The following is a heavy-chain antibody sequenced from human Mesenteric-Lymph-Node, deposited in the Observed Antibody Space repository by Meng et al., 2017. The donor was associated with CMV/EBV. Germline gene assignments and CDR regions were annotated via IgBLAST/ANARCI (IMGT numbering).Heavy chain of an antibody. V-gene: IGHV1-2*02. D-gene: IGHD2-2*01. J-gene: IGHJ5*02. CDR3: AKGGIVVVPAADNWFDP. CDR1: GYPFISYG. Sequence: ASVKVSCKASGYPFISYGINWVRQAPGQGLEWMGWINPNSGGTNYAQKFQGRVTMTRDTSISTAYMELSRLRSDDTAVYYCAKGGIVVVPAADNWFDPWGQGTLVTVSS. CDR2: INPNSGGT.